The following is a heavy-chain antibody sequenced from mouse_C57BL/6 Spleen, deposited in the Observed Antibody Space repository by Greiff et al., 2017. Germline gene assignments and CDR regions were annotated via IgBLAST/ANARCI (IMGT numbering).Heavy chain of an antibody. CDR1: GFTFSSYA. V-gene: IGHV5-4*01. J-gene: IGHJ2*01. Sequence: EVMLVESGGGLVKPGGSLKLSCAASGFTFSSYAMSWVRQTPDKRLEWVATISDGGSYTYYPDNVKGRFTISRDNAKNNLYLQMSHLKSEDTAMYYCAREEGTTAGGYWGQGTTLTVSS. CDR3: AREEGTTAGGY. D-gene: IGHD1-2*01. CDR2: ISDGGSYT.